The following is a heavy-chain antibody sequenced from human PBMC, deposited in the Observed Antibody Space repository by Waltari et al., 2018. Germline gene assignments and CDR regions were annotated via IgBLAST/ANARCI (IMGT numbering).Heavy chain of an antibody. D-gene: IGHD3-22*01. CDR3: AHWRYYYDSSGFYAFDI. CDR1: GYTLTELS. J-gene: IGHJ3*02. CDR2: LGRRDGER. Sequence: QVQLVQSGAEVKKPGASVKVSCKVSGYTLTELSMHWVRQAPGKGLEWMGGRVGLGRRDGERIYAQNVQGRVTRTEDTSTDTAYMELSSLRSEDTAVYYGAHWRYYYDSSGFYAFDIWGQGTMVTVSS. V-gene: IGHV1-24*01.